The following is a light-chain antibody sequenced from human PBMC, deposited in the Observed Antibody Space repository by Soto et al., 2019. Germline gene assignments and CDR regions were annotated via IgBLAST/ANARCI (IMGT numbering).Light chain of an antibody. CDR2: GAS. CDR3: QQYGSSGT. V-gene: IGKV3-20*01. J-gene: IGKJ1*01. CDR1: QTVRNNY. Sequence: ECVLTQSPGTLSLSPGERATLSCRASQTVRNNYLAWYQQKPGQAPRLLIYGASNRATGIPDRFSGSGSGTDFTLTISRLEPEDFAVYYCQQYGSSGTFGQGTKVDI.